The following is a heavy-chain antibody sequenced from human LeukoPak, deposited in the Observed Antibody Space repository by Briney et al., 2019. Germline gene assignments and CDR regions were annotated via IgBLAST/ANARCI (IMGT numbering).Heavy chain of an antibody. CDR2: IKSKTDGGTT. CDR1: GFTFSNAW. D-gene: IGHD1-26*01. Sequence: GGSLRLSCAASGFTFSNAWMSWVRQAPGKGLEWVGRIKSKTDGGTTDYAAPVKGRFTISRGDSKNTLYLQMNSLKTEDTAVYYCTTGGQIVGATGFDYWGQGTLVTVSS. V-gene: IGHV3-15*01. CDR3: TTGGQIVGATGFDY. J-gene: IGHJ4*02.